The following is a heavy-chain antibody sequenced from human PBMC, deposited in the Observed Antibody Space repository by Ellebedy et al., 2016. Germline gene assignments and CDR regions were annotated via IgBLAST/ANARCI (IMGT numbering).Heavy chain of an antibody. D-gene: IGHD6-19*01. V-gene: IGHV1-18*01. CDR2: ISAYNGNT. Sequence: ASVKVSXXASAYTFTSYGISWVRQAPGQGLEWMGWISAYNGNTNYAQKLQGRVTMTTDTSTSTAYMELRSLRSDDTAVYYCARAVAGTRYYYYYGMDVWGQGTTVTVSS. J-gene: IGHJ6*02. CDR1: AYTFTSYG. CDR3: ARAVAGTRYYYYYGMDV.